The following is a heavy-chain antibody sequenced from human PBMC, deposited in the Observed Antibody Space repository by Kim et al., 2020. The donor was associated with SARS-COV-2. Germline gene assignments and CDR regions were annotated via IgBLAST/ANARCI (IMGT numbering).Heavy chain of an antibody. CDR1: GFTFSSYG. Sequence: GGSLRLSCAASGFTFSSYGMHWVRQAPGKGLEWVAVIWYDGSNKYYADSVKGRFTISRDNSKNTLYLQMNSLRAEDTAVYYCARGNDFWSGYQNWFDPWGQGTLVTVSS. V-gene: IGHV3-33*01. D-gene: IGHD3-3*01. CDR3: ARGNDFWSGYQNWFDP. J-gene: IGHJ5*02. CDR2: IWYDGSNK.